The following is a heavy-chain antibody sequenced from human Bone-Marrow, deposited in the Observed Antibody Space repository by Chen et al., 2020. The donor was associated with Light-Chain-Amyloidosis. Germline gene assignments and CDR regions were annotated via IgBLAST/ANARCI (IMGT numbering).Heavy chain of an antibody. CDR1: GITLSDFG. CDR3: ASERPSPTGGFYFDC. V-gene: IGHV3-21*02. D-gene: IGHD6-25*01. J-gene: IGHJ4*02. Sequence: EVQLVESGGGLVKPGGSLRLSCAASGITLSDFGMDWVRQAPGKGLEWVSSITSSSRYIHYADSVRGRFTISRDNARNSLFLQMNSLRAEDTAVYFCASERPSPTGGFYFDCWGQGTLVTVSS. CDR2: ITSSSRYI.